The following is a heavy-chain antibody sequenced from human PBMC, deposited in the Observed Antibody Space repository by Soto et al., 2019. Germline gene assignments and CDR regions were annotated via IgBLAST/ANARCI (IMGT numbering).Heavy chain of an antibody. CDR1: GYTFTSYG. Sequence: ASVKVSCKASGYTFTSYGISWVRQAPGQGLEWMGWISAYNGNTNYAQKLQGRVTMTTDTSTSTAYMELRSLRSDDTAVYYCARDVTGRDIVLMVYSTRLTQKPKLDYWGQGTLVTVPS. CDR2: ISAYNGNT. CDR3: ARDVTGRDIVLMVYSTRLTQKPKLDY. V-gene: IGHV1-18*01. D-gene: IGHD2-8*01. J-gene: IGHJ4*02.